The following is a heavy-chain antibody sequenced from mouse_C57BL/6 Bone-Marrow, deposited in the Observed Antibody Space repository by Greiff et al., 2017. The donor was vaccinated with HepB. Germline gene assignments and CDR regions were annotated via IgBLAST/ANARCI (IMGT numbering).Heavy chain of an antibody. CDR1: GFTFSNYW. Sequence: EVKLMESGGGLVQPGGSMKLSCVASGFTFSNYWMNWVRQSPEKGLEWVAQIRLKSDNYATHYAESVKGRFTISRDDSKSSVYLQMNNLRAEDTGIYYCTGAYDYDFAWFAYWGQGTLVTVSA. CDR2: IRLKSDNYAT. CDR3: TGAYDYDFAWFAY. J-gene: IGHJ3*01. D-gene: IGHD2-4*01. V-gene: IGHV6-3*01.